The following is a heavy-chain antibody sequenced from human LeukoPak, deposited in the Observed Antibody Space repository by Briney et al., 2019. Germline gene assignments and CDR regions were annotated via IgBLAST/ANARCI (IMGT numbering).Heavy chain of an antibody. J-gene: IGHJ4*02. CDR1: GFTFSSYG. V-gene: IGHV3-23*01. CDR3: SFGGLSVRYFDY. Sequence: GGSLRLSCAASGFTFSSYGMHWVRQAPGKGLEWVSAISGSGGSTYYADSVKGRFTISRDNSKNTLYLQMNSLRAEDTAVYYCSFGGLSVRYFDYWGQGTLVTVSS. D-gene: IGHD3-3*01. CDR2: ISGSGGST.